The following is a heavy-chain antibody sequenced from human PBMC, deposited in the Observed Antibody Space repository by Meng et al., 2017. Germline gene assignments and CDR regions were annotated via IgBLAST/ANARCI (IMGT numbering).Heavy chain of an antibody. CDR3: ASDYYDSSGYYQSLDY. CDR1: GFTFSSYA. D-gene: IGHD3-22*01. V-gene: IGHV3-23*01. CDR2: ISGSGGST. J-gene: IGHJ4*02. Sequence: GESLKISCAASGFTFSSYAMSWVRQAPGKGLEWVSAISGSGGSTYYADSVKGRFTISRDNSKNTLYLQMNSLRAEDTAVYYRASDYYDSSGYYQSLDYWGQGTLVTVSS.